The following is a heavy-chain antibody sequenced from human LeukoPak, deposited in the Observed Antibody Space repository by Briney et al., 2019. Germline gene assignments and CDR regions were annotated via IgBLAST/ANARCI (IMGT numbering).Heavy chain of an antibody. CDR3: ARHVTISGPYDASDI. Sequence: PSETLSLTCTVSGDXISSYYWSWIRQPPGKGLEWIGHIYYSGGTGYNPSLKSRVTISVDTSKNQFSLKLRSVTAADTAVYYCARHVTISGPYDASDIWGQGTLVTVSP. V-gene: IGHV4-59*08. CDR1: GDXISSYY. J-gene: IGHJ3*02. CDR2: IYYSGGT. D-gene: IGHD5-24*01.